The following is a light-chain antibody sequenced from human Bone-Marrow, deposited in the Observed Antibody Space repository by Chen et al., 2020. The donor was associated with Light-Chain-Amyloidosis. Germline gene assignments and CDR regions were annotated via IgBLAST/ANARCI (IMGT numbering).Light chain of an antibody. CDR2: RDT. CDR3: QSADSSGTYEVI. CDR1: DLPTKY. V-gene: IGLV3-25*03. J-gene: IGLJ2*01. Sequence: SYELTPPPSVSVSPGQTARITCSGDDLPTKYAYWYQQKPGQAPVLVIYRDTERPSGISERFSGSSSGTTATLTISGVQAEDEADYHCQSADSSGTYEVIFGGGTKLTVL.